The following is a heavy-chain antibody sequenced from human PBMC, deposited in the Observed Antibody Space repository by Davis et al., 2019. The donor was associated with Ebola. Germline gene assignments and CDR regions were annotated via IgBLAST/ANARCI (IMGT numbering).Heavy chain of an antibody. CDR2: IIPILGIA. D-gene: IGHD3-22*01. J-gene: IGHJ5*02. CDR1: GGTFSSYA. V-gene: IGHV1-69*04. CDR3: AGAALGYDSSGYYFGWFGP. Sequence: AASVKVSCKASGGTFSSYAISWVRQAPGQGLEWMGRIIPILGIANYAQKFQGRVTITADKSTSTAYMGLSSLRSEDTAVYYCAGAALGYDSSGYYFGWFGPWGQGTLVTVSS.